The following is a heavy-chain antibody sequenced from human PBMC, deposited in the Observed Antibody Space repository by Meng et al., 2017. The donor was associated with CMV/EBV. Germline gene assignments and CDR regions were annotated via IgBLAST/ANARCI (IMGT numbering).Heavy chain of an antibody. CDR3: ARDNAYDDAFDY. V-gene: IGHV3-23*01. CDR1: GFIFRDYV. CDR2: INDGGVRT. Sequence: GGSLRLSCAASGFIFRDYVMTWVRQAPGKGLEWVSTINDGGVRTFYANSVRGRFTITRDNVDKILFLEMNSLRTEDTAVYYCARDNAYDDAFDYWGQGTLVTVSS. D-gene: IGHD3-3*01. J-gene: IGHJ4*02.